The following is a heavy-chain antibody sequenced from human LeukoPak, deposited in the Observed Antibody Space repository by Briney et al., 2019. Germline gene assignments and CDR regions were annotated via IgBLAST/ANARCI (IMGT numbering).Heavy chain of an antibody. D-gene: IGHD5-12*01. Sequence: SETLSLTCTVSAASFISSSHHWGWIRQSPGKGLEWIGTVYYGRTTYYNPSLDGRVTKSLDTSANHFSLQLNSVTAADAAVYYCVRHDGRGGATMGAFDSWGQGSLVTVSS. CDR2: VYYGRTT. J-gene: IGHJ5*01. CDR1: AASFISSSHH. CDR3: VRHDGRGGATMGAFDS. V-gene: IGHV4-39*01.